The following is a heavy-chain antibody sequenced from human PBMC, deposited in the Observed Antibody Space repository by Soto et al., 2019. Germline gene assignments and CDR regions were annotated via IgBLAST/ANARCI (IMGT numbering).Heavy chain of an antibody. CDR3: ARAREGGLVIISPASHYYYYYGMDV. J-gene: IGHJ6*02. CDR2: ISSSSSTI. CDR1: GFTFSSYS. Sequence: PGGSLRLSCAASGFTFSSYSMNWVRQAPGKGLEWVSYISSSSSTIYYADSVKGRFTISRDNAKNSLYLQMNSLRDEDTAVYYCARAREGGLVIISPASHYYYYYGMDVWGQGTTVTVSS. D-gene: IGHD3-9*01. V-gene: IGHV3-48*02.